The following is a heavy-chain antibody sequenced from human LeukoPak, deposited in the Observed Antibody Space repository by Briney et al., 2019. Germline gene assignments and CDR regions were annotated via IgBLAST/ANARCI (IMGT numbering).Heavy chain of an antibody. CDR2: IYYSGST. J-gene: IGHJ4*02. CDR1: GGSISSGDYY. Sequence: PSETLSPTCTVSGGSISSGDYYWSWIRQPPGKGLEWIGYIYYSGSTYYNPSLKSRVTISVDTSKNQFSLKLSSVTAADTAVYYCARGGVDIVATILFDYWGQGTLVTVSS. V-gene: IGHV4-30-4*01. CDR3: ARGGVDIVATILFDY. D-gene: IGHD5-12*01.